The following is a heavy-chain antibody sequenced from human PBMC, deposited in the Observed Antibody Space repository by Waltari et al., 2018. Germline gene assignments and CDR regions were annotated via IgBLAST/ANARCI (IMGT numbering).Heavy chain of an antibody. D-gene: IGHD6-19*01. Sequence: EVQLLESGGGLVQPGGPLRLSCAASGFTFSNYAMSWVRPGPGKGREWVSVRYVGGTTRYYAASVKGRFTISRDDSKNTVYLQMNSLRDEDTAVYYCAKGGWFDNWGQGTLVTVSS. CDR1: GFTFSNYA. V-gene: IGHV3-23*03. CDR2: RYVGGTTR. J-gene: IGHJ4*02. CDR3: AKGGWFDN.